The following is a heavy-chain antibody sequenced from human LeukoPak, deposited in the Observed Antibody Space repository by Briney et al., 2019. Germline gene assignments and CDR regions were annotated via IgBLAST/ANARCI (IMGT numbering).Heavy chain of an antibody. D-gene: IGHD4-4*01. CDR1: GFTFSSYD. J-gene: IGHJ6*02. V-gene: IGHV3-13*01. Sequence: GGSLRLSCAASGFTFSSYDMHWVRQATGKGLEWVSAIGTAGDTYYPGSVKGRFTISRENAKNSLYLQMNSLRAGDTAVYYCARAQTTVTTDYYYGMGVWGQGTTVAVSS. CDR2: IGTAGDT. CDR3: ARAQTTVTTDYYYGMGV.